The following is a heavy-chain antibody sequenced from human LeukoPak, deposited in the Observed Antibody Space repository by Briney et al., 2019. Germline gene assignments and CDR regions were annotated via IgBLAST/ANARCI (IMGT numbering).Heavy chain of an antibody. V-gene: IGHV4-4*07. CDR1: GGSISSYY. CDR2: IYTSGST. Sequence: SETLSLTCTVSGGSISSYYWSWIRQPAGKGLEWIGRIYTSGSTNYNPSLKSRVTMSVDTSKNQFSLKLSSVTAADTAVYYCARGEVLVAGHDAFDIWGQGTMVTVSS. CDR3: ARGEVLVAGHDAFDI. J-gene: IGHJ3*02. D-gene: IGHD6-19*01.